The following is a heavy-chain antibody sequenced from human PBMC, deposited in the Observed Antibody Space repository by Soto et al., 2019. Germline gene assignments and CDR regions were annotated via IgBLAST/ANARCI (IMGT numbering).Heavy chain of an antibody. V-gene: IGHV4-39*01. CDR1: AGIISSSSYY. CDR3: ARQGAAWGFGYYAKDV. D-gene: IGHD6-13*01. Sequence: PTEALSHTCTVSAGIISSSSYYFGWLRQPPGKGLEWIGSIYYSGSTYYNPSLKSRVTISVDTSKNQFSLKLSSVTAADTAVYFFARQGAAWGFGYYAKDVWGQGTPVT. J-gene: IGHJ6*02. CDR2: IYYSGST.